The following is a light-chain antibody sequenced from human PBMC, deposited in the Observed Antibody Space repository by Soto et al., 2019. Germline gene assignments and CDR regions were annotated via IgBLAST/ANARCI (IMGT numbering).Light chain of an antibody. CDR3: QQYNSWIT. Sequence: DIQMTQTPSTLSASVGDRVTITCRASQSISSWLAWYQQKPGKDPKLLIYDASSLESGVPSRFSGSGSGTEFTLTISGLQPDDFATYYCQQYNSWITFGQGTRLEIK. V-gene: IGKV1-5*01. CDR1: QSISSW. CDR2: DAS. J-gene: IGKJ5*01.